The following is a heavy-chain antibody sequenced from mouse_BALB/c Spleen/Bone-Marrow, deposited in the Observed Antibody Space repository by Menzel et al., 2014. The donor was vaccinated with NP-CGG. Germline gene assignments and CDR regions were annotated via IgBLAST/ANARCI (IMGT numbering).Heavy chain of an antibody. CDR1: GYTFTDYW. V-gene: IGHV1-69*01. D-gene: IGHD3-3*01. J-gene: IGHJ2*01. CDR2: IDTSDSYT. CDR3: ARTGCDYYFDY. Sequence: VQLQQSGAELVMPGASVKMSYKASGYTFTDYWMHWVKQRPGQGLEWIGAIDTSDSYTGYNQKFKGKATLTVDESSSTAYMQLSSLTSEDSAVYYCARTGCDYYFDYWGQGTTLTVPS.